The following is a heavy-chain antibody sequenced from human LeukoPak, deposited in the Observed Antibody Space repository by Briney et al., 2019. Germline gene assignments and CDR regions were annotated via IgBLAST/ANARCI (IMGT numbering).Heavy chain of an antibody. Sequence: SETLSLPCAVYGGSFCGYYWSWIRQPPGKGLEWIGEINHSGSTNFNPSLKSRVTISVDTSKNQFSLKLSSVTAADTAVYYCARAGYPKYYYGSGSYYQTTPSRNYDHYMDVWGKGTTVTVSS. D-gene: IGHD3-10*01. CDR3: ARAGYPKYYYGSGSYYQTTPSRNYDHYMDV. CDR2: INHSGST. J-gene: IGHJ6*03. V-gene: IGHV4-34*01. CDR1: GGSFCGYY.